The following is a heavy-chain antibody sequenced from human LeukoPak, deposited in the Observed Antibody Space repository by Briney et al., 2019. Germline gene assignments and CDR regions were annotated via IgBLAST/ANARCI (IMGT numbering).Heavy chain of an antibody. J-gene: IGHJ3*02. CDR1: GFTFSSYA. CDR2: ISYDGSNK. Sequence: QPGRSLRLSCAASGFTFSSYAMHWVRQAPGKGLEWVAVISYDGSNKYYADSAKGRFTISRDNSKNTLYLQMNSLRAEDTAVYYCAKTIPLGFGMIDGGAFDIWGQGTMVTVSS. D-gene: IGHD3-22*01. CDR3: AKTIPLGFGMIDGGAFDI. V-gene: IGHV3-30-3*02.